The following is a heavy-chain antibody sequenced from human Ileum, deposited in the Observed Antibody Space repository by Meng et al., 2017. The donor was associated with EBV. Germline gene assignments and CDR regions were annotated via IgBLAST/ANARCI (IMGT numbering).Heavy chain of an antibody. J-gene: IGHJ4*02. CDR3: ARVMRSVNYNSGWYSKF. D-gene: IGHD6-19*01. CDR1: TGFVSGYY. V-gene: IGHV4-34*01. Sequence: SGTRLVKPSDTLSRTCALETGFVSGYYCTWIRQAPGRGLEWIGESNYAGSTNYNPSLKSRVTISVDTSKKQFSLNLTSVTAADTAVYYCARVMRSVNYNSGWYSKFWGQGNLVTVSS. CDR2: SNYAGST.